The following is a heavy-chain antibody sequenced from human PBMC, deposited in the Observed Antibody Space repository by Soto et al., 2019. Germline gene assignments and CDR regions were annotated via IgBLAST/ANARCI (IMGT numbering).Heavy chain of an antibody. CDR2: ISWNSGSI. V-gene: IGHV3-9*01. Sequence: GGSLRLSCAASGFTLDDYAMHWVRQAPGKGLEWVSGISWNSGSIGYADSVKGRFTISRDNAKNSLYLQMNSLRAEDTALYYCAKANPLWFGESLGGYYYYGMDVWGQGTTVTVSS. D-gene: IGHD3-10*01. CDR1: GFTLDDYA. J-gene: IGHJ6*02. CDR3: AKANPLWFGESLGGYYYYGMDV.